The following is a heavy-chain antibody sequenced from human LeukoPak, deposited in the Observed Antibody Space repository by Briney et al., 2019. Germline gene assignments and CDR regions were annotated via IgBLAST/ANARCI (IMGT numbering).Heavy chain of an antibody. V-gene: IGHV4-61*02. D-gene: IGHD3-3*01. CDR3: ARDPSGTIFGVALDAFDI. J-gene: IGHJ3*02. CDR2: IYTSGST. Sequence: SETLSLTCTVSGGSISSGSYYWSWIRQPAGKGLEWIGRIYTSGSTNHNPSLKSRVTISVDTSKNQFSLKLSSVTAADTAVYYCARDPSGTIFGVALDAFDIWGQGIMVTVSS. CDR1: GGSISSGSYY.